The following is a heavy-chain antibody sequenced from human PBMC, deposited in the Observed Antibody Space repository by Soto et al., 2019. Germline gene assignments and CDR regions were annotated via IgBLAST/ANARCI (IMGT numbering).Heavy chain of an antibody. Sequence: ASVKVSCKASGYTFTSYGMNWVRQAPGRGLEWMGWISGYNGNTKYAQKFQDRVTMTADTSTRTAFMEVRSLTSDDIGVYFCAATGGNYFGLDVWGQGTTVTVSS. J-gene: IGHJ6*02. V-gene: IGHV1-18*03. CDR3: AATGGNYFGLDV. D-gene: IGHD2-8*02. CDR1: GYTFTSYG. CDR2: ISGYNGNT.